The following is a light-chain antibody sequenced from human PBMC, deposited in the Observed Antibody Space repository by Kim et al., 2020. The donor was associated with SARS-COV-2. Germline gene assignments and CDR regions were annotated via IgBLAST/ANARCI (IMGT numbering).Light chain of an antibody. CDR1: QRISGY. V-gene: IGKV1-5*03. Sequence: DIQMTQSPSILSASVGDRVTITCRASQRISGYLAWYQQKPGKAPRLLIYRASLLESGVPSRFSGSGSGTQFTLTISSLQPDDFATYYCQHSNLGTFGQGMGTFGQGTKVDIK. CDR3: QHSNLGTFGQGMGT. CDR2: RAS. J-gene: IGKJ1*01.